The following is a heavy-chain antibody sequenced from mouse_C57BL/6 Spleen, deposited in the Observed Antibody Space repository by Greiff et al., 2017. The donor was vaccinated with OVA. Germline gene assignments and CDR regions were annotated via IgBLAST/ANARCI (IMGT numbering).Heavy chain of an antibody. CDR1: GYAFTNYL. Sequence: QVQLQQSGAELVRPGTSVKLSCKASGYAFTNYLIEWVKQRPGQGLEWIGVIIPGSGGTNYNEKFKGKATLTADKSSSTAYMQLSSLTSEDAAVDFYAGSASSNPFAYWGQGTLVTVSA. D-gene: IGHD1-1*01. V-gene: IGHV1-54*01. CDR3: AGSASSNPFAY. CDR2: IIPGSGGT. J-gene: IGHJ3*01.